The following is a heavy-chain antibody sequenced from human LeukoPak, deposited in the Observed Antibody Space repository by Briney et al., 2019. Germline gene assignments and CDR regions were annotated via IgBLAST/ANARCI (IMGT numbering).Heavy chain of an antibody. CDR1: GGTFSSYA. Sequence: SVKVSCKASGGTFSSYAISWVRQAPGQGLEWMGGIIPIFGTANYAQKFQGRVTITADKSTSTAYMELSSLRSEDTAVYYCARGGALSPRGQFDYWGQGTLVTVSS. J-gene: IGHJ4*02. V-gene: IGHV1-69*06. CDR2: IIPIFGTA. D-gene: IGHD1-26*01. CDR3: ARGGALSPRGQFDY.